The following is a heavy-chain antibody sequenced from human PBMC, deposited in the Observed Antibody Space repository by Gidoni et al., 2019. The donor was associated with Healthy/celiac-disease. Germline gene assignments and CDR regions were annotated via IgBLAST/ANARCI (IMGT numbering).Heavy chain of an antibody. CDR2: ISYDGSNK. CDR1: GVTFSSYA. J-gene: IGHJ4*02. Sequence: QVQLVESGGGVVQPGRSLSLSCAASGVTFSSYAMHWGRQAPGKGLEWVEVISYDGSNKYYADYVKGRFTISRDNSKNTLYLQMNSLRAEDTAVYYCARDGGSGSYYNMFDYWGQGTLVTVSS. D-gene: IGHD3-10*01. V-gene: IGHV3-30-3*01. CDR3: ARDGGSGSYYNMFDY.